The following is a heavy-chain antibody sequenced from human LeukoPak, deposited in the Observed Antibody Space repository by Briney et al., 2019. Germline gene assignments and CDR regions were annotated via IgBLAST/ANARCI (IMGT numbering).Heavy chain of an antibody. CDR3: AVNSTKHTFDI. D-gene: IGHD5/OR15-5a*01. J-gene: IGHJ3*02. CDR1: GGSISSSSYY. Sequence: PSETLSLTCTVSGGSISSSSYYWGWIRQPPGKGLEWIGSIYYSVSTYYNPSLKSRVTISVDTSKNQFSLKLSSVTAADTGAYYCAVNSTKHTFDIWGQGTMVTVSS. V-gene: IGHV4-39*01. CDR2: IYYSVST.